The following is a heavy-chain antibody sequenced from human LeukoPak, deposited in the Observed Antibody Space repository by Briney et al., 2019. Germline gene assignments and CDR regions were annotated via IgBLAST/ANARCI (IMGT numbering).Heavy chain of an antibody. CDR3: ARDDPYDVLSGYDY. J-gene: IGHJ4*02. V-gene: IGHV1-2*02. D-gene: IGHD3-3*01. CDR2: INPNSGGT. Sequence: GASVKVSCKASGYTFTDYYIHWVRQAPGQGLEWMGCINPNSGGTNYAQKFQGRVTMTTDTSISTAYMELIRLTSDDTAVYYCARDDPYDVLSGYDYWGQGTLVTVSS. CDR1: GYTFTDYY.